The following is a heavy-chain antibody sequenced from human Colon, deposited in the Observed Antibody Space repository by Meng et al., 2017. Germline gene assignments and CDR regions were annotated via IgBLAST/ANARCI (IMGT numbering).Heavy chain of an antibody. CDR2: IYHSGST. D-gene: IGHD6-19*01. Sequence: QGQLQESGPGRVKPSGTLSLTCAVLGGSISSSNWWSWVRQPPGKGLEWIGEIYHSGSTNYNPSLKSRVTISVDKSKNQFSLKLSSVTAADTAVYYCASFPPPGKQWLVTDYWGQGTLVTVSS. V-gene: IGHV4-4*02. J-gene: IGHJ4*02. CDR3: ASFPPPGKQWLVTDY. CDR1: GGSISSSNW.